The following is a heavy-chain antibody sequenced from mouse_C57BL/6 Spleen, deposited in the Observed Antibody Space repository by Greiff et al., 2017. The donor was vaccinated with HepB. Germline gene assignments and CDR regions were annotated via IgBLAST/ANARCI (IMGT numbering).Heavy chain of an antibody. D-gene: IGHD1-2*01. V-gene: IGHV3-6*01. CDR3: ARDGRSTTADY. CDR2: ISYDGSN. CDR1: GYSITSGYY. Sequence: EVKLQESGPGLVKPSQSLSLTCSVTGYSITSGYYWNWIRQFPGNKLEWMGYISYDGSNNYNPSLKNRISITRDTSKNQFFLKLNSVTTEDTATYYCARDGRSTTADYWGQGTTLTVSS. J-gene: IGHJ2*01.